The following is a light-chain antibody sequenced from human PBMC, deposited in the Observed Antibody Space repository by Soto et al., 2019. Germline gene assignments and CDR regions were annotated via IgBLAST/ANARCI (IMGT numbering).Light chain of an antibody. CDR1: QSVNSRY. J-gene: IGKJ2*01. V-gene: IGKV3-20*01. CDR3: QHYDSSPPDT. Sequence: EIVLTQSPGTLSLSPGERATLSCRASQSVNSRYLAWYQQKPGQAPRLLIYCASSRATGIPDRFSGSGSGSDFTLTISRLEPEHFGVYYCQHYDSSPPDTFGRGTKLEIK. CDR2: CAS.